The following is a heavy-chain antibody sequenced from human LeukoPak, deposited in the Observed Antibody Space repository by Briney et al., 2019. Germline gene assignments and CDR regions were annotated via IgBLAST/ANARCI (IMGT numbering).Heavy chain of an antibody. J-gene: IGHJ4*02. D-gene: IGHD3-22*01. CDR1: GFTFSSYS. V-gene: IGHV3-21*01. Sequence: GGSLRLSCAASGFTFSSYSMNWVRQAPGKGLEWVSSISSSSSYIYYADSVKGRFTISRDNAKNSLYLQMNSLRAEDTAVYYCARVFYDSSGYYYFDYWGQGTLVTVSS. CDR2: ISSSSSYI. CDR3: ARVFYDSSGYYYFDY.